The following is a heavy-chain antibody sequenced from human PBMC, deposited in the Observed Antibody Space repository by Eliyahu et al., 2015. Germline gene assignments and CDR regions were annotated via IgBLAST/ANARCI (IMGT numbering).Heavy chain of an antibody. CDR1: GFTFSSYW. D-gene: IGHD3-10*01. CDR3: ASAIVVRGHDVFDI. Sequence: EVHLVESGGGLVQPGGSLRLSXXXSGFTFSSYWMHWVRQAPGKGLMWVSRISSDGSGARYADSVKGRFTISRDNAKNTLHLQMNSLRAEDTALYYCASAIVVRGHDVFDIWGQGTMVTVSS. CDR2: ISSDGSGA. V-gene: IGHV3-74*01. J-gene: IGHJ3*02.